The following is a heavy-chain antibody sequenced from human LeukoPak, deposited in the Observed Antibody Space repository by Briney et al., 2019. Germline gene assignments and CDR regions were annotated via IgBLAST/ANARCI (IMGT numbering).Heavy chain of an antibody. CDR3: AIGNYYFGSSGHYSGY. D-gene: IGHD3-22*01. J-gene: IGHJ4*02. V-gene: IGHV3-30*03. CDR2: ISFDGRNQ. Sequence: GGSLRLSCAASGFAFSNYVMHWVRQTPGKGLEWVAGISFDGRNQDYVDSVKGRFTISRDKSKNTPYLQMNSLRAEDTAVYHCAIGNYYFGSSGHYSGYWGQGTLVTVSS. CDR1: GFAFSNYV.